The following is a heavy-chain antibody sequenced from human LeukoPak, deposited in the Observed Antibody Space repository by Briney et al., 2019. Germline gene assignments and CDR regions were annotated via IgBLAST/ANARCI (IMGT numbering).Heavy chain of an antibody. Sequence: GGSLRLSCAASGFTVSSNYMSWVRQAPGKGLEWVSVIYSGGSTYYADSVKGRFTISRDNSKNTLYLQMNSLRDEDTAVYYCAKGRQQLTYYYYYMDVWGKGTTVTVSS. CDR3: AKGRQQLTYYYYYMDV. V-gene: IGHV3-53*01. J-gene: IGHJ6*03. D-gene: IGHD6-13*01. CDR2: IYSGGST. CDR1: GFTVSSNY.